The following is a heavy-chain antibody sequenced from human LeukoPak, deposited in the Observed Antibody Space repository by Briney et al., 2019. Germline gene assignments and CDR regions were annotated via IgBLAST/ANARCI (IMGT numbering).Heavy chain of an antibody. D-gene: IGHD5-12*01. J-gene: IGHJ4*02. CDR3: AREVATIEGLDY. Sequence: QPGRSLRLSCAASGFTFSSYAMHWVRQAPGKGLEWVAVISYDGSNKYYADSVKGRFTISRDNSKNTLYLQMNSLRAENTAVYYCAREVATIEGLDYWGQGTLVTVSS. V-gene: IGHV3-30-3*01. CDR2: ISYDGSNK. CDR1: GFTFSSYA.